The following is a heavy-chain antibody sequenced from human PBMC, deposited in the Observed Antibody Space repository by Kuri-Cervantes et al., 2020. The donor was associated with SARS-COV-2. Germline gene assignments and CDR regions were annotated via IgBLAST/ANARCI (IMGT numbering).Heavy chain of an antibody. V-gene: IGHV3-9*01. J-gene: IGHJ3*02. Sequence: SLTHLCAHSGFTFDDYTMHWVRQAPGKGLEWVSGISWNSGSIGYADSVKGRFTISRDNAKNSLYLQMNSLSAEDTALYYCAKKLEKNYDLLTGLNAFDMWGQGTMVTVSS. CDR2: ISWNSGSI. CDR3: AKKLEKNYDLLTGLNAFDM. CDR1: GFTFDDYT. D-gene: IGHD3-9*01.